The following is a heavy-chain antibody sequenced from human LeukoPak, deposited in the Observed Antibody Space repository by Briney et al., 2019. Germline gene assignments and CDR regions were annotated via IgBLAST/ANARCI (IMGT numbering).Heavy chain of an antibody. CDR3: TTEGYGDAFDI. V-gene: IGHV3-15*07. CDR2: IKSKTYGGTT. J-gene: IGHJ3*02. CDR1: GFTFSNAW. D-gene: IGHD5-18*01. Sequence: SGGSLRLSCAASGFTFSNAWMNWVRQAPGKGLEWVGRIKSKTYGGTTVYAAPVKGRFTISRDDSKKTLYLQMSSLKTEDTAVYYCTTEGYGDAFDIWGQGTMVTVSS.